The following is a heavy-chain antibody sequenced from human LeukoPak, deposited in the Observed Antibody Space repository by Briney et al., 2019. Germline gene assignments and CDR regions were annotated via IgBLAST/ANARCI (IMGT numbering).Heavy chain of an antibody. CDR2: INHSGST. CDR1: RGSFSGYY. J-gene: IGHJ4*02. Sequence: SETLSLTCAVYRGSFSGYYWSWIRQPPGKGLEWIGEINHSGSTNYNPSLKSRVTISVDTSRNQFSLRLSSVTAADTAVYYCAREGYSSSWYYFDYWGQGTLVTVSS. V-gene: IGHV4-34*01. CDR3: AREGYSSSWYYFDY. D-gene: IGHD6-13*01.